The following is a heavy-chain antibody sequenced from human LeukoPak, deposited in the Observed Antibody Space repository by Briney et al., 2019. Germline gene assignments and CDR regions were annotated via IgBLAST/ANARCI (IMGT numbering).Heavy chain of an antibody. CDR3: ARADSASPGSSDTFDM. CDR2: IYHSGST. V-gene: IGHV4-38-2*01. J-gene: IGHJ3*02. CDR1: GYSIGSGYY. D-gene: IGHD2-21*01. Sequence: SETLSLTCAVSGYSIGSGYYWGWIRQPPGKGLEWIGSIYHSGSTYYNPSLKSRVTISVDTSKNQFSLKLSSVTAADTAVYYCARADSASPGSSDTFDMWGQGKMVTVSS.